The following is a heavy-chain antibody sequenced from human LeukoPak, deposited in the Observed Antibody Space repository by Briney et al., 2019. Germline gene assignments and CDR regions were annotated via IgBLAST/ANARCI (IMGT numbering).Heavy chain of an antibody. D-gene: IGHD3-3*01. CDR2: ISGSGGST. Sequence: PGGSLRLSCAASGFTFSSYAMSWVRQAPGKGLEWLSAISGSGGSTYYADSVKGRFTISRDNSKNTLYLQMNSLRAEDTAVYYCAKAPGVVPATRYYYYMDVWGKGTTVTVSS. V-gene: IGHV3-23*01. CDR1: GFTFSSYA. CDR3: AKAPGVVPATRYYYYMDV. J-gene: IGHJ6*03.